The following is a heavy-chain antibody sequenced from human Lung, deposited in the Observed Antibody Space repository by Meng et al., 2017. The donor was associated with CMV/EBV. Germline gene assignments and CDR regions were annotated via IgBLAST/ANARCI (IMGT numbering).Heavy chain of an antibody. Sequence: GGSLRLXCTVSKFIFSKYAMNWVRQAPGKGLEWVSLISTSSTSAYYADSVKGRFTISRDDSKSTLYLQMNSLRVEDTAVYYCIKDFDSTGWYDEDFWRQGTLVTVSS. CDR3: IKDFDSTGWYDEDF. CDR2: ISTSSTSA. V-gene: IGHV3-23*05. J-gene: IGHJ4*02. CDR1: KFIFSKYA. D-gene: IGHD6-19*01.